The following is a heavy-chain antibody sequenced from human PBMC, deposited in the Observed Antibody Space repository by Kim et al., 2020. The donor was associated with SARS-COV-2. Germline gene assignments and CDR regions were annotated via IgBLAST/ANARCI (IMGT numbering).Heavy chain of an antibody. D-gene: IGHD6-13*01. CDR3: AREWGSSSWYPRDEH. CDR2: IIPIFGTA. J-gene: IGHJ1*01. CDR1: GGTFSSYA. V-gene: IGHV1-69*13. Sequence: SVKVSCKASGGTFSSYAISWVRQAPGQGLEWMGGIIPIFGTANYAQKFQGRVTITADESTSTAYMELSSLRSEDTAVYYCAREWGSSSWYPRDEHWGQGTLVTVSS.